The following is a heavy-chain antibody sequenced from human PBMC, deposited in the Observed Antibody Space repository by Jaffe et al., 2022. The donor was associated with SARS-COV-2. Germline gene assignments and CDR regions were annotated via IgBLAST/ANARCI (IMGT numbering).Heavy chain of an antibody. CDR2: IVGDSSET. V-gene: IGHV3-23*01. CDR1: GFRFGTYA. Sequence: EVQLLESGGGLVQPGGSLRLSCAASGFRFGTYAMMWVRQAPGKGPECVSGIVGDSSETYYAESVRGRFTIFRDNSKNTLYLQMNSLRAEDTAIYYCTKDRVPDGAWNSDHWGQGTLVTVSS. J-gene: IGHJ4*02. D-gene: IGHD1-1*01. CDR3: TKDRVPDGAWNSDH.